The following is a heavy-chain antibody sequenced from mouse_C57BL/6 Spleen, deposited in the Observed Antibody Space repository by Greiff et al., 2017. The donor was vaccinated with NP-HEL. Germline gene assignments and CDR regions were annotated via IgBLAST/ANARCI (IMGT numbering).Heavy chain of an antibody. Sequence: VKLQQPGAELVKPGASVKLSCKASGYTFTSYWMQWVKQRPGQGLEWIGEIDPSDSYTNYNQKFKGKATLTVDTSSSTAYMQLSSLTSEDSAVYYCASYYYGPFAYWGQGTLVTVSA. CDR1: GYTFTSYW. CDR3: ASYYYGPFAY. V-gene: IGHV1-50*01. J-gene: IGHJ3*01. D-gene: IGHD1-1*01. CDR2: IDPSDSYT.